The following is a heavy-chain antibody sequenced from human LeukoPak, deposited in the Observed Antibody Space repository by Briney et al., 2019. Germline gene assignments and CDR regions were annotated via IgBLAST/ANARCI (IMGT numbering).Heavy chain of an antibody. J-gene: IGHJ4*02. CDR3: ARASRGVRGVPCFDY. V-gene: IGHV4-34*01. D-gene: IGHD3-10*01. CDR2: INHSGST. CDR1: GGSFSGYY. Sequence: SETLSLTCAVYGGSFSGYYWSWIRQPPGKGLEWIGEINHSGSTNYNPSLKSRVTISVDTSKNQFSLKLSSVTAAGTAVYYCARASRGVRGVPCFDYWGQGTLVTVSS.